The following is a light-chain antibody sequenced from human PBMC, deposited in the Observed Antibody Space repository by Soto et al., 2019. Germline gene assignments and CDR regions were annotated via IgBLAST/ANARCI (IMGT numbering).Light chain of an antibody. CDR3: KSYAGSNTYD. V-gene: IGLV2-8*01. Sequence: QSALTQPTSASGSPGQSVTISCTGTKHDIGVYDFVSWYQHHPGKAPRLIIYEVVQRPSGVPDRFSGSKSGNTASLTVSGLQAADEADYFCKSYAGSNTYDFGSGTKVTVL. J-gene: IGLJ1*01. CDR1: KHDIGVYDF. CDR2: EVV.